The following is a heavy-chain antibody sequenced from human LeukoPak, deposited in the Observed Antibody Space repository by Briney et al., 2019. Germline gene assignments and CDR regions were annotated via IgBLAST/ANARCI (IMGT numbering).Heavy chain of an antibody. V-gene: IGHV3-33*08. Sequence: PGGSLRLSCGASGFTFSSYAMHWVRLAPGRGLEWVAVIWYDGSGQYYADSVKGRFTISRDNSKNTLYLQMNSLRAEDTAVYYCARDYNYVTDYWGQGTLVTVSS. CDR1: GFTFSSYA. D-gene: IGHD5-18*01. J-gene: IGHJ4*02. CDR2: IWYDGSGQ. CDR3: ARDYNYVTDY.